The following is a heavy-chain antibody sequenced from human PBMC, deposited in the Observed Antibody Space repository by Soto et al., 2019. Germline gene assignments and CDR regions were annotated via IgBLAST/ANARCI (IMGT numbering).Heavy chain of an antibody. V-gene: IGHV3-48*02. CDR1: GFTFSRYS. Sequence: GGSLRLSCAASGFTFSRYSMKWVLQAPAKGLEWISYITSNSGPIYDADFVKGRLTISRDNAKHSLFLQMNSLRDEDTAMYYCARDNGRAGSFDPWGQGTLVTVSS. J-gene: IGHJ5*02. CDR3: ARDNGRAGSFDP. D-gene: IGHD6-13*01. CDR2: ITSNSGPI.